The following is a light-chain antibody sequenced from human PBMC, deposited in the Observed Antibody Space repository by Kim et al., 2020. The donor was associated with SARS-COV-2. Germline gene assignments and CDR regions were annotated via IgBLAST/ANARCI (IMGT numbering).Light chain of an antibody. CDR2: EVS. Sequence: SATISCTGTSSDVGSYTRGSWDQQPPGTAPKLMIYEVSNRPSGVPDRFSGSKSGNTASLTISGLQAEDEADYYCSSYTSSSTFVVFGGGTQLTVL. CDR1: SSDVGSYTR. CDR3: SSYTSSSTFVV. V-gene: IGLV2-18*02. J-gene: IGLJ2*01.